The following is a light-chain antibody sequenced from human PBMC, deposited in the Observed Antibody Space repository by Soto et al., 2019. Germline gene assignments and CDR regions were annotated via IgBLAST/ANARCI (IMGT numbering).Light chain of an antibody. J-gene: IGKJ2*01. CDR1: QNVRTNY. V-gene: IGKV3-20*01. CDR3: HQYDNAPQT. CDR2: GAS. Sequence: EIVLTQSPGTLSLSPGEGVTLSCRASQNVRTNYLAWYQQKPGQAPRLLIYGASKRATGIPDRFSGRGSGTDFSLTISRLEPEDFAVYYCHQYDNAPQTYGQGTKVDIK.